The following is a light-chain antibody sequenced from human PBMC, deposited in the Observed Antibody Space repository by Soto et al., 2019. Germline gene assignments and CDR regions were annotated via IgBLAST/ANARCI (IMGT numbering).Light chain of an antibody. V-gene: IGLV2-23*01. CDR1: SSDVGGYNL. CDR2: EGS. J-gene: IGLJ1*01. CDR3: CSFARGSSYV. Sequence: QSVLTQPASGSGSPGQSITISCTGTSSDVGGYNLVSWYQQHPGKAPKLIISEGSERPSGVSTRFSGSKSGNAASLTISGLQAEDEADYYCCSFARGSSYVFGTGTKVTVL.